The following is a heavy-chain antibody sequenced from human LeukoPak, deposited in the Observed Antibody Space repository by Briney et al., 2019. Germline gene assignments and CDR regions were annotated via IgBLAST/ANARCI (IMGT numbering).Heavy chain of an antibody. Sequence: PGGSLRLSCAASGFTFSSYEMNWVRQAPGKGLEWVSYISSSGSTIYYADSVKGRFTISRDNAKNSLYLQMNSLRAEDTAVYYCASLARYCSSTSCYIGGWLDYWGQGTLVTVSS. CDR1: GFTFSSYE. D-gene: IGHD2-2*02. J-gene: IGHJ4*02. CDR3: ASLARYCSSTSCYIGGWLDY. V-gene: IGHV3-48*03. CDR2: ISSSGSTI.